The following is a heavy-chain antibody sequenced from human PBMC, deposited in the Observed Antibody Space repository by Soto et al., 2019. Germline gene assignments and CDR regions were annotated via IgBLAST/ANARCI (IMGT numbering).Heavy chain of an antibody. CDR1: GGTFSSYT. D-gene: IGHD5-12*01. Sequence: QVQLVQSGAEVKKPGSSVKVSCKASGGTFSSYTISWVRQAPGQGLEWMGRIIPILGIANYAQKFQGRVTITADKTTSTAYMELSSLRSEDTAVYYCARDPTSPRDGYNFDAPWCQGTLVTVSS. J-gene: IGHJ5*02. CDR3: ARDPTSPRDGYNFDAP. CDR2: IIPILGIA. V-gene: IGHV1-69*08.